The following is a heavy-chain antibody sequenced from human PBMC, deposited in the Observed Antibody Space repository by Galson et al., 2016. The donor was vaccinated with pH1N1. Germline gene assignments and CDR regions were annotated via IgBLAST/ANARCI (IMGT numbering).Heavy chain of an antibody. CDR2: ISGSGGST. D-gene: IGHD2/OR15-2a*01. CDR1: GFTFSNYG. Sequence: SLRLSCAASGFTFSNYGMTWVRQAPGKGLEWVSGISGSGGSTHYADSVKGRFTISRDNSDNTLYLQMNSLRAEDTAVYYCAKTLTHDEIFDAFDIWGQGTMVTVSS. CDR3: AKTLTHDEIFDAFDI. V-gene: IGHV3-23*01. J-gene: IGHJ3*02.